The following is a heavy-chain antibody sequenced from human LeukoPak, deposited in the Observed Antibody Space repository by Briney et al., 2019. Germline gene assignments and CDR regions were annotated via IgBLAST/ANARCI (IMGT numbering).Heavy chain of an antibody. D-gene: IGHD3-22*01. V-gene: IGHV4-34*01. CDR3: ARGRTRIDISGYN. Sequence: SETLSLTCAVSGGSFSGYYWSWIRQPPGKGLEWIGEINHSGSTNYNPSLKSRVTISVDTSKNQFSLKLSSVTAADTAVYYCARGRTRIDISGYNWGQGTLVTVSS. CDR2: INHSGST. CDR1: GGSFSGYY. J-gene: IGHJ4*02.